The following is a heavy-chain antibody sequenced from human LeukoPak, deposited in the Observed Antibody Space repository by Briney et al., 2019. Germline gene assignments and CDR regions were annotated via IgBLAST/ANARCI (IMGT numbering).Heavy chain of an antibody. CDR2: ISSSGSTI. J-gene: IGHJ4*02. Sequence: KPGGSLRLSCAASGLTFSDYYMSWIRQAPGKGLEWVSYISSSGSTIYYADSVKGRFTISRDNAKSSLYLQMNSLRAEDTAVYYCARDRVDFWSGYYFNWGQGTLVTVSS. CDR1: GLTFSDYY. V-gene: IGHV3-11*04. CDR3: ARDRVDFWSGYYFN. D-gene: IGHD3-3*01.